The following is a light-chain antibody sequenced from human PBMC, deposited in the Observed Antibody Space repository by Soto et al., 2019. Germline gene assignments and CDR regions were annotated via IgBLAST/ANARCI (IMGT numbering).Light chain of an antibody. CDR3: QSFDSRFRGVI. CDR2: GSS. J-gene: IGLJ2*01. Sequence: QSVLTQPPSVSGAPGQRVTISCTGSTSNIGAGYAVHWYQHLPGTAPKLLIYGSSNRPSGVPDRFSGSRSDTSASLAITGLQAEDEADYYCQSFDSRFRGVIFGRGTKLTVL. CDR1: TSNIGAGYA. V-gene: IGLV1-40*01.